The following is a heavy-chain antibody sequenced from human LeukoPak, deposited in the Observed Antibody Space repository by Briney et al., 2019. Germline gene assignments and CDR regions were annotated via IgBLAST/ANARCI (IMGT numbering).Heavy chain of an antibody. CDR1: GYTFTGYY. CDR2: INPNSGGT. D-gene: IGHD3-10*01. CDR3: ARAPGSGSYSSTIYYYYYMDV. V-gene: IGHV1-2*02. Sequence: ASVKVSCKASGYTFTGYYMHWVRQAPGQGLEWMGWINPNSGGTNYAQKFQGRVTMTRDTPISTAYMELSRLRSDDTAVYYCARAPGSGSYSSTIYYYYYMDVWGKGTTVTISS. J-gene: IGHJ6*03.